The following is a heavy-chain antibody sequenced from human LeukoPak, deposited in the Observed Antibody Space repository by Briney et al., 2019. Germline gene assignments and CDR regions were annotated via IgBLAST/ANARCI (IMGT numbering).Heavy chain of an antibody. Sequence: ASVKVSCKASGGTFSSYAISWVRQAPGQGLEWMGWINPNSGGTNHAQKFQGRVTMTRDTSISTAYMELSRLRSDDTAVYYCASGDAIVVVPAAPFDPWGQGTLVTVSS. D-gene: IGHD2-2*01. V-gene: IGHV1-2*02. CDR1: GGTFSSYA. J-gene: IGHJ5*02. CDR3: ASGDAIVVVPAAPFDP. CDR2: INPNSGGT.